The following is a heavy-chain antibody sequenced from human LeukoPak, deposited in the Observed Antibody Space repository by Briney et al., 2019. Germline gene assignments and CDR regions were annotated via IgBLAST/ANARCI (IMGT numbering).Heavy chain of an antibody. CDR2: MNPNSGNT. V-gene: IGHV1-8*01. D-gene: IGHD3-22*01. CDR3: ASAPPFADSSGYYL. Sequence: ASLKVSCKASGYTFTSYDINWVRQATGQGLEWMRWMNPNSGNTGYAQKFQGRVTMTRNTSISTAYMELSSLRSEDTAVYYCASAPPFADSSGYYLWGQGTLVTVSS. CDR1: GYTFTSYD. J-gene: IGHJ5*02.